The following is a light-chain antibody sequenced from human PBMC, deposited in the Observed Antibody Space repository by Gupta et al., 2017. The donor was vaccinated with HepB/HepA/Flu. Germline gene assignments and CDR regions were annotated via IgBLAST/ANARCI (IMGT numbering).Light chain of an antibody. Sequence: EIVLTQSPGTLSLSPGERATLSCRASQSVPNSNLAWYRQKPGQAPRLLIYGVSNRATGIPDRFSGSGSGTDFTLTISRLEPEDFAVYYCQQYGRSPLTFGPGTKVD. CDR1: QSVPNSN. V-gene: IGKV3-20*01. CDR3: QQYGRSPLT. J-gene: IGKJ3*01. CDR2: GVS.